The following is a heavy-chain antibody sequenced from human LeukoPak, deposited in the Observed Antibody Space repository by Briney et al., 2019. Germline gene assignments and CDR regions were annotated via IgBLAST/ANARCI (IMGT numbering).Heavy chain of an antibody. CDR1: GFTFSSYE. D-gene: IGHD3-10*02. CDR3: AELGITMIGGV. Sequence: GGSLRLSCAASGFTFSSYERNWVRQAPGKGLEWVSYISSSGSTIYYADSVKGRFTISRDNAKNSLYLRMNSLRAEDTAVCYCAELGITMIGGVWGKGTTVTISS. J-gene: IGHJ6*04. V-gene: IGHV3-48*03. CDR2: ISSSGSTI.